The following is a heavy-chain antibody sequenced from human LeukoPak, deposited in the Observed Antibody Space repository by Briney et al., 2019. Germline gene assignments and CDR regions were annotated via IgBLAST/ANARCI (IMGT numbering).Heavy chain of an antibody. D-gene: IGHD2-2*01. J-gene: IGHJ6*03. V-gene: IGHV3-7*01. CDR2: IKQDGSEK. CDR3: ATSPANNYYYYMDV. CDR1: GFTFSSYW. Sequence: PGGSLRLSCAASGFTFSSYWMSWVRQAPGKGLEWVANIKQDGSEKYYVDSVKGRFTISRDNAKNSLYLQMNSLRAEDTAVYYCATSPANNYYYYMDVWGKGTTVTVSS.